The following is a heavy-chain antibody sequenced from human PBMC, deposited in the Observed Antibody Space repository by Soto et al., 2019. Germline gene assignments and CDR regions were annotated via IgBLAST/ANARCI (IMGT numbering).Heavy chain of an antibody. V-gene: IGHV3-23*01. CDR2: ISESGGST. J-gene: IGHJ3*02. D-gene: IGHD1-1*01. CDR1: GFTFRSYA. CDR3: AKDKPVTTAFDI. Sequence: GGSLRLSCVGSGFTFRSYAMSWVRQAPGKGLEWVSAISESGGSTYYADSVKGRFTISRDNSKNTLYLQMNSLRAEDTATYYCAKDKPVTTAFDIWGRGTLVTVSS.